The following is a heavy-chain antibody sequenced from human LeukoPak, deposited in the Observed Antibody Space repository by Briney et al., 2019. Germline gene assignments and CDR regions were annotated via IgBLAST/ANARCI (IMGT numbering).Heavy chain of an antibody. D-gene: IGHD3-3*01. CDR3: ARVEAFWSGFFSHDYYYMDV. CDR2: ISCSSSYI. Sequence: GGSLRLSCAASGFTFSSYSMNWVRQAPGKGLEWVSSISCSSSYIYYADSVKGRFIISRDNAENSLYLQMNSLRAEDTAVYYCARVEAFWSGFFSHDYYYMDVWGKGTTVTVSS. J-gene: IGHJ6*03. V-gene: IGHV3-21*01. CDR1: GFTFSSYS.